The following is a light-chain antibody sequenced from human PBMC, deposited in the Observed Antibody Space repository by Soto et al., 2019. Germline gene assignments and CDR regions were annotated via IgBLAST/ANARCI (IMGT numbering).Light chain of an antibody. CDR3: QQHNNWPYT. CDR2: GGS. V-gene: IGKV3-15*01. J-gene: IGKJ2*01. CDR1: QSVSSK. Sequence: EIVMTQSPATLSVSPGESATLSCRASQSVSSKLAWYQQKPGQAPRLLIYGGSTRASGIPARFSGSGSGTEFTLTISSLQSEDFVVYYCQQHNNWPYTFGQGTKLDIK.